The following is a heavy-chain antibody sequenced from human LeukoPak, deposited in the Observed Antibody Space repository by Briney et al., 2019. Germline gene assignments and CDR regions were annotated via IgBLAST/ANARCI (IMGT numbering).Heavy chain of an antibody. J-gene: IGHJ4*02. Sequence: GGSLRLSCTASGFTFGDYAMSWVRQAPGKGLEWVGFIRSKAYGGTTEYAASVKGRFTISRDDSKSIAYLQMNSLKTEDTAVYYCTRDYQYSSSWYPGAYFDYWGQGTLVTVSS. CDR3: TRDYQYSSSWYPGAYFDY. V-gene: IGHV3-49*04. CDR1: GFTFGDYA. D-gene: IGHD6-13*01. CDR2: IRSKAYGGTT.